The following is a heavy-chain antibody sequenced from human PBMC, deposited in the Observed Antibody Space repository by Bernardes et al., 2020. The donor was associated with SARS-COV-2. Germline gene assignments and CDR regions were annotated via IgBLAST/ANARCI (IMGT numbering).Heavy chain of an antibody. D-gene: IGHD3-16*01. Sequence: GGSLRLSCAASGFTVSSYWIHWVRQGPGKGLVWVSRMNPGGTRTDYADSVKGRFTITRDNAKNTVYLQMNSLRIEDTAVYYCVRNFGGPMDHWGQGTLVTVSS. CDR2: MNPGGTRT. CDR1: GFTVSSYW. V-gene: IGHV3-74*01. J-gene: IGHJ4*02. CDR3: VRNFGGPMDH.